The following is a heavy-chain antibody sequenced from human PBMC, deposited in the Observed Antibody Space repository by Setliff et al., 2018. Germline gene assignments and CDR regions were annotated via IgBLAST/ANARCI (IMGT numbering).Heavy chain of an antibody. CDR1: GYSLSNYV. J-gene: IGHJ4*01. V-gene: IGHV7-4-1*02. CDR2: INTKTGDP. Sequence: ASVKVSCKASGYSLSNYVMNWVRQAPGQGLEWIGWINTKTGDPSYAQGYTGRFAFSLDTSDSTTYLDISTLKAEDTATYFCARADHLVTTTFDYWGQGTLVTVSS. D-gene: IGHD4-17*01. CDR3: ARADHLVTTTFDY.